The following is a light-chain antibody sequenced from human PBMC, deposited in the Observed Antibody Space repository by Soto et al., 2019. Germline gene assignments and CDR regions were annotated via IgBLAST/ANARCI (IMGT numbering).Light chain of an antibody. CDR3: QHYKKWPPET. Sequence: TQSPGTLSSSAGERATLSCRASQTIGTNVAWYQQKPGQPPILLIYDASTMHTGIPARFSGSGSGTDFTLTISSLQSEDFAVYYCQHYKKWPPETFGQGTKVDIK. CDR2: DAS. V-gene: IGKV3-15*01. CDR1: QTIGTN. J-gene: IGKJ1*01.